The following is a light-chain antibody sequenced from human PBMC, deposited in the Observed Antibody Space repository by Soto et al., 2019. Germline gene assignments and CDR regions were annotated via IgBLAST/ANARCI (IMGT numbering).Light chain of an antibody. CDR3: QQGWA. CDR1: QSIGSW. V-gene: IGKV1-5*03. J-gene: IGKJ1*01. Sequence: DIQMTQTPSTLSASVGDRVTITCRASQSIGSWLAWYQQKPGRAPKLLIYKTSNLESGVPSRFSGSGSGTEFTLTITSLQPDDFATYYCQQGWAFGQGTKVEIK. CDR2: KTS.